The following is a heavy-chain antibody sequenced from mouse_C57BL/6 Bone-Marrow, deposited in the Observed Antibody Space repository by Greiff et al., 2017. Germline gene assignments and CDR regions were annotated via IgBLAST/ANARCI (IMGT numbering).Heavy chain of an antibody. CDR3: AKIYYGYLYFDY. V-gene: IGHV1-64*01. CDR2: IHPNSGST. CDR1: GYTFTSYW. D-gene: IGHD2-2*01. J-gene: IGHJ2*01. Sequence: QVQLQQPGAELVKPGASVKLSCKASGYTFTSYWMHWVKQRPGQGLEWIGMIHPNSGSTNYNEKFKSKATLTVDKSSSTAYMQLNSLTSEDSAVYYCAKIYYGYLYFDYWGQGTTLTVSS.